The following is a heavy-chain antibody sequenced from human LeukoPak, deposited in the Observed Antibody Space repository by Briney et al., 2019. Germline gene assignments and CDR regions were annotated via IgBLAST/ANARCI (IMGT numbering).Heavy chain of an antibody. V-gene: IGHV3-21*01. CDR2: ISSSSSYI. Sequence: GGSLRLSCAASGFTFSSYSMNWVRQAPGKGLEWVSSISSSSSYIYYADSVKGRFTISRDNAKSSLYLQMNSLRAEDTAVYYCARALVAATDFDYWGQGTLVTVSS. CDR3: ARALVAATDFDY. D-gene: IGHD2-15*01. CDR1: GFTFSSYS. J-gene: IGHJ4*02.